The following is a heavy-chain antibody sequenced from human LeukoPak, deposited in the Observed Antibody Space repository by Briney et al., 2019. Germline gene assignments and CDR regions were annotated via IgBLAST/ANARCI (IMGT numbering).Heavy chain of an antibody. V-gene: IGHV3-43*02. J-gene: IGHJ4*02. CDR2: ISGDGGTT. Sequence: GGSLRLSCAASGFTFHDYAMHWVRQAPGKGLQWVSLISGDGGTTYYADSVKGRFTISRDNSRNSLYLQMNTLRTEDTALYYCAKARRSGTHYSDFDFWGQGTLVTVCS. CDR1: GFTFHDYA. D-gene: IGHD1-26*01. CDR3: AKARRSGTHYSDFDF.